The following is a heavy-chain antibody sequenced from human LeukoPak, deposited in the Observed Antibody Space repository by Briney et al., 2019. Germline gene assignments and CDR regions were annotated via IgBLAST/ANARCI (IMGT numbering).Heavy chain of an antibody. V-gene: IGHV3-21*01. CDR2: ISSSGDYI. D-gene: IGHD3-10*01. Sequence: GGSLRLSCAASGFTFSNYNMNWVRQAPGEGLEWVSSISSSGDYIYYADSVKGRFTISRDNAKNSPYLQMNSLRAEDTAVYYCARDPGREFDLAVDYWGQGTLVTVSS. CDR1: GFTFSNYN. J-gene: IGHJ4*02. CDR3: ARDPGREFDLAVDY.